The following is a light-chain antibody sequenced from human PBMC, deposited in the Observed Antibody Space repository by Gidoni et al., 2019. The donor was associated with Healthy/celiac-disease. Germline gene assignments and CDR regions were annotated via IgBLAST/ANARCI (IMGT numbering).Light chain of an antibody. CDR2: LGS. CDR1: QSLLHSNGYNY. CDR3: MQALQTPFT. Sequence: ILLTQSPLSLPVTPGEPASISCTSSQSLLHSNGYNYLDWYLQKPGQSPQLLIYLGSNRASGVPDRFSGSGSGTDFTLKISRVEAEDVGVYYCMQALQTPFTFGPGTKVEIK. V-gene: IGKV2-28*01. J-gene: IGKJ3*01.